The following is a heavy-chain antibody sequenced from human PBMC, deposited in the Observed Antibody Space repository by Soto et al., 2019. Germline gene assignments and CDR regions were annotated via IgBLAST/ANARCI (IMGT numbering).Heavy chain of an antibody. CDR2: IYSGGNT. D-gene: IGHD1-20*01. CDR1: GFTVSSNY. J-gene: IGHJ4*02. Sequence: GGSLRLSCAVSGFTVSSNYISWARQAPGKGLEWVSVIYSGGNTYYADSVKGRFTISRDNSKDTLYLQMNNLRAEDTAVYYCAKPPDYNWNDYWGQGTLVTVSS. V-gene: IGHV3-66*04. CDR3: AKPPDYNWNDY.